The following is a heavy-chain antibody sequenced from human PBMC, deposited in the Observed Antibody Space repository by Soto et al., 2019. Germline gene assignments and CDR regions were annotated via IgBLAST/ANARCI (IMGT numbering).Heavy chain of an antibody. CDR2: IYYSGST. J-gene: IGHJ3*02. D-gene: IGHD6-6*01. CDR1: GGSISSSSYY. V-gene: IGHV4-39*01. Sequence: PSETLSLTCTVSGGSISSSSYYWGWIRQPPGKGLEWIGSIYYSGSTYYNPSLKSRVTISVDTSKNQFSLKLSSVTAAGTAVYYCARPISGAARPGAFDIWGQGTMVTVSS. CDR3: ARPISGAARPGAFDI.